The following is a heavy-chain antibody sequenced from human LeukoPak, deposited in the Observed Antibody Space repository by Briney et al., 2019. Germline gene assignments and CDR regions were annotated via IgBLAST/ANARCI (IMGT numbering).Heavy chain of an antibody. V-gene: IGHV3-23*01. CDR3: AKGGFHSSGWAYDY. J-gene: IGHJ4*02. D-gene: IGHD6-19*01. CDR2: ISGSGDGT. Sequence: GGSLRLSCTVSGFTFSNYAMTWVRQAPGKGLEWVSTISGSGDGTYYVDSVMGRFTISRDNSKNTLSLQMNSLRAEDTAVYYCAKGGFHSSGWAYDYWGQGTLVAVSS. CDR1: GFTFSNYA.